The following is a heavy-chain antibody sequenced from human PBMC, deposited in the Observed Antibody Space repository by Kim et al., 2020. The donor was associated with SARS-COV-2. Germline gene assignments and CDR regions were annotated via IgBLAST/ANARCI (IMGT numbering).Heavy chain of an antibody. CDR2: IKKDGSEK. CDR1: AFTFSSYW. CDR3: ARIGAWFGETDSGFDY. J-gene: IGHJ4*01. Sequence: GGSLRLSCAASAFTFSSYWMSWVRQAPGKGPEWVANIKKDGSEKYYVDSVKGRFTISRDNAQNSLYLQMNSLRAEDTAVYYCARIGAWFGETDSGFDYWG. V-gene: IGHV3-7*03. D-gene: IGHD3-10*01.